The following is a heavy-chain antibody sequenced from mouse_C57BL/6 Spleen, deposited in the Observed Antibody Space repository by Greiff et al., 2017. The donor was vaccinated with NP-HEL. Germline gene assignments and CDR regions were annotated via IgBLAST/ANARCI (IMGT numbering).Heavy chain of an antibody. D-gene: IGHD2-1*01. V-gene: IGHV3-6*01. CDR2: ISYDGSN. Sequence: DVKLQESGPGLVKPSQSLSLTCSVTGYSITSGYYWNWIRQFPGNKLEWMGYISYDGSNNYNPSLKNRISITRDTSKNQFFLKLNSVTTEDTATYYCARRDLLNYAMDYWGQGTSVTVSS. J-gene: IGHJ4*01. CDR3: ARRDLLNYAMDY. CDR1: GYSITSGYY.